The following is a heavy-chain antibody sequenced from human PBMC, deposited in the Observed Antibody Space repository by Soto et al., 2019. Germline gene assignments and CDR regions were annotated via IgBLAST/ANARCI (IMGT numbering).Heavy chain of an antibody. V-gene: IGHV4-31*03. D-gene: IGHD5-12*01. J-gene: IGHJ5*02. CDR3: AREEGGGYDHRWFDP. CDR1: GGSISSSGYY. Sequence: QVQLQESGPGLVKPSQTLSLTCTVSGGSISSSGYYWSWIRQHPGKGLGWIGYIYDSGSTYYNPSLKSRVTISVDTSKNQFSLKLSSVTAADTAVYYCAREEGGGYDHRWFDPWGQGTLVTVSS. CDR2: IYDSGST.